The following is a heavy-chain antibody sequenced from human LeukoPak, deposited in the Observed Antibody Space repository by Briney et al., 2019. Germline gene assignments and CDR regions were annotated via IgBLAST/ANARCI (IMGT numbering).Heavy chain of an antibody. CDR2: INHSGST. V-gene: IGHV4-34*01. D-gene: IGHD3-3*01. CDR3: AFGPDFESFDY. CDR1: GGSFSDYY. Sequence: SETLSLTCAVYGGSFSDYYWSWIRQPPGKGLEWIGEINHSGSTKYNPSLKSRVTISVETSRNQFSLKLSSVTAADTAVYYYAFGPDFESFDYWGQGTLVTVSS. J-gene: IGHJ4*02.